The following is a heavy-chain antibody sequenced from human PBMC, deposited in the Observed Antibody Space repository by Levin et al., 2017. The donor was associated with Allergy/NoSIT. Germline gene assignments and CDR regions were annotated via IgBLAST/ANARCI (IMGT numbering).Heavy chain of an antibody. CDR3: ARVTLRSPGPQFISYFDF. D-gene: IGHD3-16*01. CDR2: VYYSGRT. J-gene: IGHJ4*02. V-gene: IGHV4-39*01. Sequence: SETLSLTCTVSGGSISSTSYYWGWIRQPPGKALEWIGTVYYSGRTDYNPSLRGRVTIFIDTSKNQFSVRLNSVTAADTAVYYFARVTLRSPGPQFISYFDFWGQGALVTVSS. CDR1: GGSISSTSYY.